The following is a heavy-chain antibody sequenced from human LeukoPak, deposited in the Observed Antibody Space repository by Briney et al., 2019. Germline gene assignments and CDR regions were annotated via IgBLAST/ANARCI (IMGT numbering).Heavy chain of an antibody. V-gene: IGHV3-64D*09. CDR1: GFTFSSYA. D-gene: IGHD3-16*01. J-gene: IGHJ4*02. Sequence: GGSLRLSCSASGFTFSSYAMHWVRQAPGKGLEYVSAISSNGGSTYYADSVKGRFTFSRDNSKNTLYLQMSSLRAEDTAVYYCVKGYWGSMVGYWGQGTLVTVSS. CDR2: ISSNGGST. CDR3: VKGYWGSMVGY.